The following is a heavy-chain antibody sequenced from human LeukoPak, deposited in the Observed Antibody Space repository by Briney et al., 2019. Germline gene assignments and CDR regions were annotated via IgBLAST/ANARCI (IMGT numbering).Heavy chain of an antibody. V-gene: IGHV1-8*01. Sequence: GASVKVSCKASGYTFTSYDINWVRQATGQGLEWMGWMNPNSGNTGYAQKFQGGVTMTRNTSISTAYMGLSSLRSEDTAVYYCARGVSGSPDYYYYYMDVWGKGTTVTISS. J-gene: IGHJ6*03. CDR2: MNPNSGNT. CDR3: ARGVSGSPDYYYYYMDV. CDR1: GYTFTSYD. D-gene: IGHD1-26*01.